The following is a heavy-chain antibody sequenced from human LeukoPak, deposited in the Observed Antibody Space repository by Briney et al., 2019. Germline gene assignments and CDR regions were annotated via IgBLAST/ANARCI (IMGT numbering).Heavy chain of an antibody. CDR1: GFTSSSSW. CDR2: ISSDGTNT. CDR3: ARVYYYYYMDV. Sequence: GGSLRLSCAASGFTSSSSWMHWVRQVPETWPVWVSRISSDGTNTYYADSVKGRFSISRDNAKNTLYLQMNSLRAEDTAIYYCARVYYYYYMDVWGKGTTVTVSS. V-gene: IGHV3-74*01. J-gene: IGHJ6*03.